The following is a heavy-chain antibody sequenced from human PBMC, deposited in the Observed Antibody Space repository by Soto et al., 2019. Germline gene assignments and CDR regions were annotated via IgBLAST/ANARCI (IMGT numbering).Heavy chain of an antibody. CDR1: GFMFDDFS. D-gene: IGHD2-2*01. J-gene: IGHJ4*01. Sequence: EVRLVESGGVVVQPGGSLRLSCAASGFMFDDFSMHWVRQAPGKGLEWVALIGRDSINTYYADSVRGRFIVSRDNSKNSLYLQMDSLRSEDTAVYYGVKERDDASWTAFDHWGHGTLVTVSS. V-gene: IGHV3-43*01. CDR3: VKERDDASWTAFDH. CDR2: IGRDSINT.